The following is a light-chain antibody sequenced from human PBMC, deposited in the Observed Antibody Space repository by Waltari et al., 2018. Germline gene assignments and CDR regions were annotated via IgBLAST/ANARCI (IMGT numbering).Light chain of an antibody. Sequence: SSKLTQDPAVSVALGQTVKITCQGDSLRRFYARWYQQRPGHAPILVLYGQANRPSGIPERSSGSTSGNTASLTITGAQADDEADYYCHSRDTSATRVFGGGTRLTV. CDR2: GQA. CDR1: SLRRFY. J-gene: IGLJ2*01. V-gene: IGLV3-19*01. CDR3: HSRDTSATRV.